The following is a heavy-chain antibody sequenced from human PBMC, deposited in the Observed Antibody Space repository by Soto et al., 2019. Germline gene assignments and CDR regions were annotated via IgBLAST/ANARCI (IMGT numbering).Heavy chain of an antibody. CDR1: GYTFTGYY. Sequence: QVQLVQSGAEVKKPGASVKVSCKASGYTFTGYYMHWVRQAPGQGLEWMGWINPNSGGTNYAQKFQGWVTMTRDTSISTAYMELSRLRSDDTAVYYCARNLGYCSSTSCYNYYGMDVRGQGTTVTVSS. J-gene: IGHJ6*02. CDR3: ARNLGYCSSTSCYNYYGMDV. D-gene: IGHD2-2*02. CDR2: INPNSGGT. V-gene: IGHV1-2*04.